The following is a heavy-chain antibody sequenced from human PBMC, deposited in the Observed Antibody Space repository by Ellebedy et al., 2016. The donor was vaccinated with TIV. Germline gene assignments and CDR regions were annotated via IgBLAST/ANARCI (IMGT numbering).Heavy chain of an antibody. Sequence: SGPTLVKPTQTLTLTCTFSGFSLSTSGMCVSWIRQPPGKGLEWIGYIYYSGSTNYNPSLKSRATISVDTSKNQFSLKLSSVTAADTAVYYCARGRSLLDPWGQGTLVTVSS. CDR1: GFSLSTSGMC. J-gene: IGHJ5*02. CDR2: IYYSGST. V-gene: IGHV4-61*08. CDR3: ARGRSLLDP.